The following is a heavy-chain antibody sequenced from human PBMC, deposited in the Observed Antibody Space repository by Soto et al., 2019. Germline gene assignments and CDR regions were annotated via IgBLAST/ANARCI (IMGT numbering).Heavy chain of an antibody. CDR2: IDPSDSQT. J-gene: IGHJ4*02. V-gene: IGHV5-10-1*01. CDR3: ARQIYDSDTGPNFQYYFDS. Sequence: GESLKIACNGSGYSFAGYWITWVRQKPGKGLEWMGRIDPSDSQTYYSPSFRGHVTISVTKSITTVFLQWSSLRASDTAMYYCARQIYDSDTGPNFQYYFDSWGQGTPVTVSS. D-gene: IGHD3-22*01. CDR1: GYSFAGYW.